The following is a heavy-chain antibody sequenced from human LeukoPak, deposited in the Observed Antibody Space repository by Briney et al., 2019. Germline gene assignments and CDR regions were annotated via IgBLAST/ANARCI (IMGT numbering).Heavy chain of an antibody. CDR2: MNPNSGNT. J-gene: IGHJ4*02. CDR1: GYTFTSYD. Sequence: ASVKVSCKASGYTFTSYDINWVRQATGQGLEWMGWMNPNSGNTGYAQKFQGRVTITRNTSISTAYMELSSLRSEDTAVYYCAREPNDYVWGSYRHHFDYWGQGTLVTVSS. D-gene: IGHD3-16*02. V-gene: IGHV1-8*03. CDR3: AREPNDYVWGSYRHHFDY.